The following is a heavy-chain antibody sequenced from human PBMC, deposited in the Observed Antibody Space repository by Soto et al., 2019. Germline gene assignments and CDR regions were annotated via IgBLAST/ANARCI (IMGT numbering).Heavy chain of an antibody. D-gene: IGHD3-16*02. CDR1: GFSFSNYA. CDR2: ISYDGSNK. CDR3: ATVRGYRQDFDAFDV. J-gene: IGHJ3*01. V-gene: IGHV3-30-3*01. Sequence: QVQLVESGGGVVQPGRSLRLSCVASGFSFSNYAMHWVRQAPGKGLEWVAVISYDGSNKYYAYSVKGRFTISRDNSKNTLYLQMNNLRTEETAVYYCATVRGYRQDFDAFDVWGQVTMFTVSS.